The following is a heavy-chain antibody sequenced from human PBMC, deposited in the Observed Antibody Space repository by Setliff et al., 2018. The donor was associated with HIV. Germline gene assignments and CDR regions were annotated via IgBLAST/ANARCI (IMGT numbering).Heavy chain of an antibody. D-gene: IGHD6-19*01. Sequence: SETLSLTCTVSGGSVGSGSYYWSWIRQPAGKGLEWIGRFYTSGSTNYNPSLKSRVTITRDTSASTAYMELNSLRSEDTALYYCARDGGPGSAWGDYSYYYTMDVWGKGTTVTVS. CDR2: FYTSGST. V-gene: IGHV4-61*02. CDR3: ARDGGPGSAWGDYSYYYTMDV. CDR1: GGSVGSGSYY. J-gene: IGHJ6*03.